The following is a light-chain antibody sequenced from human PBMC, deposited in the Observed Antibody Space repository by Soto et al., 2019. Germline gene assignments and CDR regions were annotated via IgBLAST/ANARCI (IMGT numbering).Light chain of an antibody. Sequence: EIVLTQSPGTLSLSPGEIATLSCRASQSVGTYLAWYQQKPGQALRLLIYGASSRATGIPDRFSGSGSGTDFTLTISRLEPEDFAVYYCQQYVSTPLTFGGGTKVDIK. CDR3: QQYVSTPLT. CDR1: QSVGTY. J-gene: IGKJ4*01. V-gene: IGKV3-20*01. CDR2: GAS.